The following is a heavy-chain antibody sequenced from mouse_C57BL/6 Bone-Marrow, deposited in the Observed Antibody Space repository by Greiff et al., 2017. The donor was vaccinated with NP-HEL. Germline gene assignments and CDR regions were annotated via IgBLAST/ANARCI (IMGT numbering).Heavy chain of an antibody. V-gene: IGHV1-20*01. CDR1: GYSFTGYF. D-gene: IGHD1-1*01. CDR2: INPYNGDT. CDR3: AREGTTVVPLY. J-gene: IGHJ2*01. Sequence: DVQLQESGPELVKPGDSVKISCKASGYSFTGYFMNWVMQSHGKSLEWIGRINPYNGDTFYNQKFKGKATLTVDKSSSTAHMELRSLTSEDSAVYYCAREGTTVVPLYWGQGTTLTVSS.